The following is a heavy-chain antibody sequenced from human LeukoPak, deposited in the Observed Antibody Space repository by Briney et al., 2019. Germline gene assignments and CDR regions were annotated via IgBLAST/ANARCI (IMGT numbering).Heavy chain of an antibody. CDR3: ARESRVAYYDFWLGYMDV. CDR2: ISSNGSTI. Sequence: GGSLRLSCAASGFTFSDYYMSWIRQAPGEGVEWVSYISSNGSTIYYTASVKGRFTISRDNAKNSLYLQMNSLRAEDTAVYYCARESRVAYYDFWLGYMDVWGKGTTVTVSS. J-gene: IGHJ6*03. D-gene: IGHD3-3*01. CDR1: GFTFSDYY. V-gene: IGHV3-11*04.